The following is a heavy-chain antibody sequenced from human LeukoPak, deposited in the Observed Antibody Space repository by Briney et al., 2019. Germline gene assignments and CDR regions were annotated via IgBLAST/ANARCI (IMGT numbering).Heavy chain of an antibody. D-gene: IGHD2-2*01. V-gene: IGHV4-34*01. Sequence: SEILSLTCGVYGGSFSGYYWSWIRQPPGKGLEWIGDINHSGSTNYNPSLKSRVTISVDPSKSQFSLRLSSMTAADTAVYYCARDRYCSSTSCNRYYYHGMDVWGQGTTVTVSS. CDR1: GGSFSGYY. CDR3: ARDRYCSSTSCNRYYYHGMDV. J-gene: IGHJ6*02. CDR2: INHSGST.